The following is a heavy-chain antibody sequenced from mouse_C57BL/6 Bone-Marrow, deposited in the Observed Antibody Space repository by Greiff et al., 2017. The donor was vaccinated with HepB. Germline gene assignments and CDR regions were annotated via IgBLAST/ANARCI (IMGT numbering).Heavy chain of an antibody. J-gene: IGHJ3*01. CDR2: IWTGGGT. V-gene: IGHV2-9-1*01. CDR1: GFSLTSYA. D-gene: IGHD2-4*01. CDR3: AIYDYDVGWFAY. Sequence: VKLVESGPGLVAPSQSLSITCTVSGFSLTSYAISWVRQPPGKGLEWLGVIWTGGGTNYNSALKSRLSISKDNSKSQVFLKMNSLQTDDTARYYCAIYDYDVGWFAYWGQGTLVTVSA.